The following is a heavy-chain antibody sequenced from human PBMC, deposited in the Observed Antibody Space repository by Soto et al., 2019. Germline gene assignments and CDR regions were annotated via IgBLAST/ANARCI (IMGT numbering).Heavy chain of an antibody. J-gene: IGHJ6*02. V-gene: IGHV1-46*01. D-gene: IGHD6-13*01. CDR2: INPSGGST. Sequence: ASVKVSCKASGYTFTGYYMHWVRQAPGQGLEWMGIINPSGGSTSYAQKFQGRVTMTRDTSTSTVYMELSSLRSEDTAVYYCAGPSSSWQSRLNYPYGYYYYGMDVWGQGTMVTVSS. CDR3: AGPSSSWQSRLNYPYGYYYYGMDV. CDR1: GYTFTGYY.